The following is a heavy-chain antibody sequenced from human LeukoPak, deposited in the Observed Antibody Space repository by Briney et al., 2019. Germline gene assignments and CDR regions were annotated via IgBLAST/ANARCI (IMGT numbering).Heavy chain of an antibody. CDR3: ASPMGGVTEIDY. D-gene: IGHD1-14*01. Sequence: ASVKVSCKASGYTFTGYYMHWVRQAPGQGLEWMGRINPNSGGTNYAQKFQGRVIMTRDTSISTAYMELSRLRSDDTAVYYCASPMGGVTEIDYWGQGTLVTVSS. CDR2: INPNSGGT. V-gene: IGHV1-2*06. J-gene: IGHJ4*02. CDR1: GYTFTGYY.